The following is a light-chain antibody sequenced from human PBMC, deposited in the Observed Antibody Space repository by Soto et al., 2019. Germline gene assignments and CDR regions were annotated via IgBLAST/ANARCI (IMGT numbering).Light chain of an antibody. CDR1: NSNIGRYS. Sequence: QSALNQPPSLSGTPGQRVTISCSGSNSNIGRYSVNWYQHFPGTAPKILIYSDDERPSGVPDRFSGSKSGTSASLAISGLQSEDEAEYYCAAWDDNLNGPLFGGGTKVTVL. CDR3: AAWDDNLNGPL. J-gene: IGLJ3*02. V-gene: IGLV1-44*01. CDR2: SDD.